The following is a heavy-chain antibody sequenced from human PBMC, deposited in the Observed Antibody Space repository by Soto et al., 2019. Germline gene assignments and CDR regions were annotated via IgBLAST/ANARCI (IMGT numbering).Heavy chain of an antibody. CDR3: AKGSQYYYDSSGWYY. D-gene: IGHD3-22*01. Sequence: XGSLLLSCAASGFTFSSYGMHGVRQAPGKGLEWVAVISYDGSNKYYADSVKGRFTISRDNSKNTLYLQMNSLRAEDTAVYYCAKGSQYYYDSSGWYYWGQGTLVTVSS. CDR1: GFTFSSYG. CDR2: ISYDGSNK. J-gene: IGHJ4*02. V-gene: IGHV3-30*18.